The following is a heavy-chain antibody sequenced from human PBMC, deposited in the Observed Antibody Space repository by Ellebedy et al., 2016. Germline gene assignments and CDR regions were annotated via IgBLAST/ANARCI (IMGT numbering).Heavy chain of an antibody. D-gene: IGHD2-8*01. CDR1: GFMFNIYG. CDR2: INLNNGNT. CDR3: ASGRFCTNGLCYPDF. Sequence: ASVKVSCXTSGFMFNIYGFHWVRQAPGQGFEWMGWINLNNGNTEYARPLQGRVTMTRDTSTSTAYMEFSSLRSEDTAVYYCASGRFCTNGLCYPDFWGQGTLITVSS. V-gene: IGHV1-8*01. J-gene: IGHJ4*02.